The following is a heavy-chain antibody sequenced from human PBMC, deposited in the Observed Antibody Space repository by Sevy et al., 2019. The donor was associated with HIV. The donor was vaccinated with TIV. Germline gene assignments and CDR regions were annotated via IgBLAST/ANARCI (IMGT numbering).Heavy chain of an antibody. J-gene: IGHJ4*02. D-gene: IGHD3-22*01. CDR2: IKQDGSEK. CDR3: PRDMKAVGISYYFDY. Sequence: GGSLRLSCAASGFTFSSYWMSWVRQAPGKGLEWVANIKQDGSEKYYVDSVKGRFTISRDNAKNSLYLQMNSLRAEDTAVYYCPRDMKAVGISYYFDYWGQGTLVTVSS. V-gene: IGHV3-7*01. CDR1: GFTFSSYW.